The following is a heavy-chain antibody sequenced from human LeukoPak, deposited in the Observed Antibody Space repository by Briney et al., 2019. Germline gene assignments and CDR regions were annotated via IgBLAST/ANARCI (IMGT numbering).Heavy chain of an antibody. Sequence: SEXXXXXXTXSGGSISSXYWSWLRQPPGKGLEWIGYXYYSXITNYIPSLNIPVTISVDPSKHQFSLKLSSVTAADTAAYYCARFRYYYATSGYYYPNWYFDLWGRGTLVTVSS. D-gene: IGHD3-22*01. CDR3: ARFRYYYATSGYYYPNWYFDL. V-gene: IGHV4-59*01. CDR1: GGSISSXY. J-gene: IGHJ2*01. CDR2: XYYSXIT.